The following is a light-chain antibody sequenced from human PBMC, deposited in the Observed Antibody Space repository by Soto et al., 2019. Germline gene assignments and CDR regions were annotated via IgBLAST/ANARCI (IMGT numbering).Light chain of an antibody. J-gene: IGKJ1*01. CDR3: QQYHNLWT. V-gene: IGKV3-15*01. CDR2: GAS. Sequence: ETLMTQSPVTLSVSPGERVTLSCRASQSVTINLAWYHQKPGQAPRLLIYGASTRATGIPARFTGSGSGTEFTLTISSLQSEDFAVYYCQQYHNLWTFGQGTKVEIK. CDR1: QSVTIN.